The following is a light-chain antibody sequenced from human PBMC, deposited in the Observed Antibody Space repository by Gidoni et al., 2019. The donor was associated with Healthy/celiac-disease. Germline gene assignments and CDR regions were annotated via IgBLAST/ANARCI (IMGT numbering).Light chain of an antibody. J-gene: IGKJ4*01. CDR2: DAS. V-gene: IGKV3-11*01. Sequence: EIVLTQSPATLSLSPGERASQSVSSYLAWYQQKPGQAPRHLIYDASNRATGIPARFSGSGSGTDFTLTISSLEPEDFAVYYCQQRSNWLTFGGXTKVEIK. CDR3: QQRSNWLT. CDR1: QSVSSY.